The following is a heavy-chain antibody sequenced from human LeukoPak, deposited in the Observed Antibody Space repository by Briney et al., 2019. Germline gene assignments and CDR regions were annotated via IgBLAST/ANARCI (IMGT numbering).Heavy chain of an antibody. J-gene: IGHJ6*02. CDR1: GGSFSGYY. D-gene: IGHD4-17*01. CDR2: INHSGST. V-gene: IGHV4-34*01. Sequence: PSETLSLTCAVYGGSFSGYYWSWIRQPPGKGLEWIGGINHSGSTNYNPSLKSRVTISVDTSKNQFSLKLSSVTAADTAVYYCARGSDYGDYLSYYYYGMDVWAKGPRSPSP. CDR3: ARGSDYGDYLSYYYYGMDV.